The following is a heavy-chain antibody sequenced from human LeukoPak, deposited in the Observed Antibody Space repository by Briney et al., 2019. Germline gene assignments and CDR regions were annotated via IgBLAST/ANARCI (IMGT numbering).Heavy chain of an antibody. CDR3: ARGREELPGFNWFDP. V-gene: IGHV1-2*02. CDR1: GYTFTGYY. J-gene: IGHJ5*02. CDR2: INPNSGGT. Sequence: ASVKVSCKASGYTFTGYYMHWVRQAPGQGLEWMGWINPNSGGTNYAQKFQGRVTMTRDTSISTAYMELSRLRSDDTAVYYCARGREELPGFNWFDPWGRGTLVTVSS. D-gene: IGHD1-26*01.